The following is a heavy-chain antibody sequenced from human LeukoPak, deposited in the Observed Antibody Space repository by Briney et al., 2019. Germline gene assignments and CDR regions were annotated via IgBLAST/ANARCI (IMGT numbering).Heavy chain of an antibody. CDR1: GFTFSNAW. V-gene: IGHV3-15*01. CDR3: AKGSTYYYGSGSYYYFDY. CDR2: IKSKTDGGTT. D-gene: IGHD3-10*01. Sequence: GGSLRLSCAASGFTFSNAWMSWVRQAPGKGLEWVGRIKSKTDGGTTDYAAPVKGRFTISRDDSKNTLYLQMNSLRAEDTAVYYCAKGSTYYYGSGSYYYFDYWGQGTLVTVSS. J-gene: IGHJ4*02.